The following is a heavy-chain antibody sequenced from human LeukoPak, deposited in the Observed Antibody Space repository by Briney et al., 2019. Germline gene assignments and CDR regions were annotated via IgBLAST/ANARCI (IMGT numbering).Heavy chain of an antibody. CDR1: GFTFSSYS. CDR3: ARSLRITGTSDY. J-gene: IGHJ4*02. D-gene: IGHD1-20*01. CDR2: ISSSSYI. V-gene: IGHV3-21*01. Sequence: GGSLRLSCAASGFTFSSYSMNWVRQAPGKGLEWVSSISSSSYIYYADSVKGRFTISRDNAKNSLYLQMNSLRAEDTAVYYCARSLRITGTSDYWGQGTLVTVSS.